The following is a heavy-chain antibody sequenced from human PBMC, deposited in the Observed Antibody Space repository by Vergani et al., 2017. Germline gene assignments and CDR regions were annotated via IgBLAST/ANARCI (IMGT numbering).Heavy chain of an antibody. D-gene: IGHD6-13*01. J-gene: IGHJ5*02. V-gene: IGHV1-69*01. Sequence: QVQLVQSGAEVKKPPSSLHVSSTSSLSPFLPSPLRWVRQPPGQALYCFGWIIPIFGTANYAQKFQGRVTITADESTSTAYMELSSLRSEDTAVYYCASGVGSSWYSGIDPWGQGTLVTVSS. CDR3: ASGVGSSWYSGIDP. CDR2: IIPIFGTA. CDR1: LSPFLPSP.